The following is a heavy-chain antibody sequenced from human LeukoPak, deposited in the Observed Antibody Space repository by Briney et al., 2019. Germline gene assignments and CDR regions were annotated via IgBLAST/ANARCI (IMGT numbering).Heavy chain of an antibody. CDR3: AIRSGGSWDYYHYMDV. J-gene: IGHJ6*03. D-gene: IGHD2-15*01. CDR1: GYTFTSYG. V-gene: IGHV1-18*01. Sequence: GASVKVSCKASGYTFTSYGISWVRQVPGQGREWMGWISAYNGNTNYAQKLQGRVTMTTDTSTSTAYMELRSLRSDDTAVYYCAIRSGGSWDYYHYMDVWGKGTTVTVSS. CDR2: ISAYNGNT.